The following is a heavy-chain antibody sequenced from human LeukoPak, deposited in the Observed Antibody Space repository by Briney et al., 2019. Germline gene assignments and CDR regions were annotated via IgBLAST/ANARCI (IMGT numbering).Heavy chain of an antibody. Sequence: PGGSLRLPCAASGFTFSSYEMNWVRQAPGKGLEWVSYISSSGSTIYYADSVKGRFTISRDNAKNSLYLQMNSLRAEDTAVYYCARALNTMVRGVIILSYYYGMDVWGQGTTVTVSS. CDR1: GFTFSSYE. V-gene: IGHV3-48*03. D-gene: IGHD3-10*01. CDR2: ISSSGSTI. CDR3: ARALNTMVRGVIILSYYYGMDV. J-gene: IGHJ6*02.